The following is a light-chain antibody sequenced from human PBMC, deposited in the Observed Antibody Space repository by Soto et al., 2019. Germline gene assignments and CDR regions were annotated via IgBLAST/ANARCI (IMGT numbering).Light chain of an antibody. CDR2: DAS. J-gene: IGKJ1*01. CDR3: QQYDSYPWT. V-gene: IGKV1-5*01. Sequence: DIQMTQSPSTLSASVGDRVTITCRASQSISSWLAWYQQKPGKVPKLLIYDASSLESGVPSRFSGGGSGTEFTLTISSLQPDDFATYYGQQYDSYPWTFGQGTKVEIK. CDR1: QSISSW.